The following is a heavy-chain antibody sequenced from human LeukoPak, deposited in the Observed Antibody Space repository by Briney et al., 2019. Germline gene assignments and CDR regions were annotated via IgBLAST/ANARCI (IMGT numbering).Heavy chain of an antibody. J-gene: IGHJ4*02. CDR2: ISGSGGST. Sequence: GGSLRLSCAASGFTFSNYAMSWVHHTPGKRLEWVSAISGSGGSTYYADFVKGRFTISRDNSKNTLYLQMNSLRAEDTAVYYCAKTPVSGWYVEYYFDYWGQGTLVTVSS. V-gene: IGHV3-23*01. D-gene: IGHD6-19*01. CDR1: GFTFSNYA. CDR3: AKTPVSGWYVEYYFDY.